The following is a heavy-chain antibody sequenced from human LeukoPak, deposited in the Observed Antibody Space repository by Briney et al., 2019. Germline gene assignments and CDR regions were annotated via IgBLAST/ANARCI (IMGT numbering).Heavy chain of an antibody. D-gene: IGHD3-10*01. CDR1: GSIFSSYA. J-gene: IGHJ4*02. Sequence: PGGSLLLSCAASGSIFSSYAMCCGRPAAGEGLGWVSVFSGGDGSTYYSASGKGPFTMSRHNTKNTLNLQTKSLRAADTSVYSRAKDFPMVRGSNYFDYWGQETLVTASS. V-gene: IGHV3-23*01. CDR2: FSGGDGST. CDR3: AKDFPMVRGSNYFDY.